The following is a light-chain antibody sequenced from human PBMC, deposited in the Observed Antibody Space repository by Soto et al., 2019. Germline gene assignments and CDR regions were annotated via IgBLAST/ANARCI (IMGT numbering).Light chain of an antibody. J-gene: IGLJ1*01. CDR1: SNDVGSYNF. Sequence: QSVLTQPASVSGSPGQSITISCTGTSNDVGSYNFVSWYQQHPGKAPKLVIYEGSKRPSGVSNRFSGSKSGNTASLTIFGLQAEDEADYYCCSYAGSSTLYVFGTGTKVTVL. CDR3: CSYAGSSTLYV. CDR2: EGS. V-gene: IGLV2-23*01.